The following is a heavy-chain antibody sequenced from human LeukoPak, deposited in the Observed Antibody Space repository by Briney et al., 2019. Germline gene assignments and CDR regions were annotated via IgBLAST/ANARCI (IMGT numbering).Heavy chain of an antibody. CDR3: ARGRIEKRLSAYYFDY. Sequence: SETLSLTCAVYGGSFSGYYWSWIHQPPGKGLEWIGEINHSGSTNYNPSLKSRVTISVDTSKNQFSLKLSSVTAADTAVYYCARGRIEKRLSAYYFDYWGQGTLVTVSS. CDR2: INHSGST. D-gene: IGHD3-16*02. J-gene: IGHJ4*02. V-gene: IGHV4-34*01. CDR1: GGSFSGYY.